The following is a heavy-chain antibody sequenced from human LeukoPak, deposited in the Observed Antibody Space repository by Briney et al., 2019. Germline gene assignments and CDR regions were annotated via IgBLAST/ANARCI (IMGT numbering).Heavy chain of an antibody. V-gene: IGHV4-59*01. CDR1: GFTFSDYY. D-gene: IGHD5-24*01. Sequence: GSLRLSCAASGFTFSDYYMSWIRQPPGKGLEWIGYIYNSGSTIYNPSLKSRVTISADTSKNQFSLKLSSVTAADTAVYYCVRDRELTYWGQGTLVTVSS. CDR2: IYNSGST. J-gene: IGHJ4*02. CDR3: VRDRELTY.